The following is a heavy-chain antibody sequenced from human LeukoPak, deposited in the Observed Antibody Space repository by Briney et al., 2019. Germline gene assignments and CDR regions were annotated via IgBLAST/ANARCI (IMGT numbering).Heavy chain of an antibody. D-gene: IGHD1-20*01. J-gene: IGHJ4*02. CDR3: ARIGYNWNVFDY. CDR2: IYYSGST. V-gene: IGHV4-39*01. CDR1: GGSISSSSYY. Sequence: SETLSLTCTVSGGSISSSSYYWGWIHQPPGKGLEWIGSIYYSGSTYYNPSLKSRVTISVDTSKNQFSLKLSSVTAADTAVYYCARIGYNWNVFDYWGQGALVTVSS.